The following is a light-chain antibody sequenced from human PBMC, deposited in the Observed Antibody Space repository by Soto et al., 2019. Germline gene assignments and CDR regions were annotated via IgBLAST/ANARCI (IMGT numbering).Light chain of an antibody. CDR3: ATWDGGLLTGV. CDR2: ENN. J-gene: IGLJ3*02. CDR1: YSNVGQNY. V-gene: IGLV1-51*01. Sequence: QSVLTQPPSVSAAPGQRVTISCSGRYSNVGQNYVACYQQLPGTAPKLLIYENNKRPSGIPDRFSGSKSGTSATLVITVLQTGDEADYYCATWDGGLLTGVFGGGTELTVL.